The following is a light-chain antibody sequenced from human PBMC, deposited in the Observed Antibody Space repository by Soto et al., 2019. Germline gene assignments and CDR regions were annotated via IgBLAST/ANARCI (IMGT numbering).Light chain of an antibody. V-gene: IGLV2-14*03. CDR2: DVI. CDR1: SSDIGGYNY. J-gene: IGLJ2*01. Sequence: QSALTQPASVSGSPGQSITISCTGSSSDIGGYNYVSWYQQHPGKAPKLLIYDVINRPSGVSNRFSGSKFGNTASLTISGLRDEDEADYSCSSYTSRDTVIFGGGTKVTVL. CDR3: SSYTSRDTVI.